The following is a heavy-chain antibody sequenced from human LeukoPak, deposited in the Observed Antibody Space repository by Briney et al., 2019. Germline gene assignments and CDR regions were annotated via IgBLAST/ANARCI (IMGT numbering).Heavy chain of an antibody. CDR2: ISAYNGNT. J-gene: IGHJ4*02. D-gene: IGHD1-1*01. CDR3: ARVAGSPQTQLGDY. V-gene: IGHV1-18*01. Sequence: ASVKVSCTASGYTFTSYGISWVRQAPGQGLEWMGWISAYNGNTNYAQKLQGRVTMTTDTSTSTAYMELRSLRSDDTAVYYCARVAGSPQTQLGDYWGQGTLVTVSS. CDR1: GYTFTSYG.